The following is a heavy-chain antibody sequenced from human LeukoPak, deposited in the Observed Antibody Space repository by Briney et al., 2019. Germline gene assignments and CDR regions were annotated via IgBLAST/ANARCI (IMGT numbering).Heavy chain of an antibody. Sequence: PSETLSLTCTVSGGSISSYYWSWIRQPPGKGLEWIGYIYYSGSTNYNPSLKSRVTISVDTSKNQFSLKLSSVTAADTAEYYCARGRLNVATTYYYYYGMDVWGQGTTVTVSS. J-gene: IGHJ6*02. CDR1: GGSISSYY. V-gene: IGHV4-59*01. CDR2: IYYSGST. D-gene: IGHD5-12*01. CDR3: ARGRLNVATTYYYYYGMDV.